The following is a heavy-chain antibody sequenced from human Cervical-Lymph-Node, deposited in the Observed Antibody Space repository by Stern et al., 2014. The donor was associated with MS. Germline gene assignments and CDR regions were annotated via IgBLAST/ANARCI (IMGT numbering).Heavy chain of an antibody. CDR2: IYPGDSET. CDR1: GYTFTNYW. D-gene: IGHD5/OR15-5a*01. CDR3: ARHVSGAEY. V-gene: IGHV5-51*01. J-gene: IGHJ4*02. Sequence: EMQLVESGAVVKQSGESLKISCKGSGYTFTNYWIGWVRQMPGKGLEWMGIIYPGDSETRYSQSFQGQVTISVDKYISTAYLQWSGLKASDTAMYYCARHVSGAEYWGQGTLVTVSS.